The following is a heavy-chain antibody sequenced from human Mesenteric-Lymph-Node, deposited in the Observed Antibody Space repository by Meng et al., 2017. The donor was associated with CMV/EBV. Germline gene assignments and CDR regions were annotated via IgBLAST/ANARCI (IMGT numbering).Heavy chain of an antibody. CDR1: GGSFSGYY. J-gene: IGHJ6*02. D-gene: IGHD2-15*01. CDR2: INHSGST. CDR3: ARGRRSYSNYYYYGMDV. Sequence: SCAVYGGSFSGYYWSWIRQPPGKGLEWIGEINHSGSTNYNPSLKSRVTISVDTSKNQFSLKLSSVTAADTAVYYCARGRRSYSNYYYYGMDVWGQGTTVTVSS. V-gene: IGHV4-34*01.